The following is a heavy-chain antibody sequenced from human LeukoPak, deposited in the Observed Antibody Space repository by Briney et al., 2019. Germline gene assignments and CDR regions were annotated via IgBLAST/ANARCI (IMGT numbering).Heavy chain of an antibody. Sequence: SETLSLTCAVYGGSFSGYYWSWIRQPPGKGLEWIGEINHSGSTNYNPSLKSRVTISVDTSKNQFSLKLSSVTAADMAVYYCARHETLENSNYFDYWGQGTLVTVSS. CDR2: INHSGST. CDR1: GGSFSGYY. V-gene: IGHV4-34*01. J-gene: IGHJ4*02. D-gene: IGHD4-11*01. CDR3: ARHETLENSNYFDY.